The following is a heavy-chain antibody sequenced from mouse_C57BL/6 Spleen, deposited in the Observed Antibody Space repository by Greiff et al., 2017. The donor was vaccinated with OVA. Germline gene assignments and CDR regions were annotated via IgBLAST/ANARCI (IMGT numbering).Heavy chain of an antibody. Sequence: QVQLQQPGAELVKPGASVKLSCKASGYTFTSYWMQWVKKRAGQGLEWIGESDPSDSYTKYNQKFKGKATLTVDTSSSTAYMQLSSLTSEDSAVYYCARRVTTVVATDFDYWGQGTTLTVSS. CDR3: ARRVTTVVATDFDY. CDR2: SDPSDSYT. V-gene: IGHV1-50*01. D-gene: IGHD1-1*01. CDR1: GYTFTSYW. J-gene: IGHJ2*01.